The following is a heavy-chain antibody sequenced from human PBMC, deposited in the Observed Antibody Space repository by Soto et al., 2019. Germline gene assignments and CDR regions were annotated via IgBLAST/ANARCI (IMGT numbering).Heavy chain of an antibody. D-gene: IGHD6-6*01. CDR1: GFTFSSYV. V-gene: IGHV3-30*18. J-gene: IGHJ6*02. CDR2: ISYDGSNK. Sequence: QVQLVESGGGVVQPGRSLRLSCAASGFTFSSYVMHWVRQAPGKGLEWVAVISYDGSNKYYADSVKGRFTISRDNSKNTLYLQMNSLRAEDTAVYYCAKEQYSSSAGIYYYYGMDVWGQGTTVTVSS. CDR3: AKEQYSSSAGIYYYYGMDV.